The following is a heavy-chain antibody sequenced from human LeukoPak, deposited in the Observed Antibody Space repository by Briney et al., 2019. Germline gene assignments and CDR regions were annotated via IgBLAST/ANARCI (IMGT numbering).Heavy chain of an antibody. J-gene: IGHJ4*02. V-gene: IGHV4-39*01. CDR2: IYYSGST. D-gene: IGHD2-21*01. Sequence: SETLSLTCTVSGDSISSSSYYWGWIRQRPGKGLEWMGSIYYSGSTYYNPSLKSRVIISLDTSKNQFSLKLSSVTAADTAVYYCARIRSAILNYWGQGTLVTVSS. CDR1: GDSISSSSYY. CDR3: ARIRSAILNY.